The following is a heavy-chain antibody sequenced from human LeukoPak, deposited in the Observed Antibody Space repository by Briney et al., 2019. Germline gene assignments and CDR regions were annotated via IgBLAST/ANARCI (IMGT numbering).Heavy chain of an antibody. CDR1: GYTFTNYG. V-gene: IGHV1-18*01. J-gene: IGHJ4*02. D-gene: IGHD3-10*01. Sequence: ASVKVSCKASGYTFTNYGISWLRQAPGQGLEWMGWISAYNGKTDYAQNLQGRVTMTTDTSTSTAYMELRSLRSDDTAMYFCARMYFASGSDFDYWGQGTLVPVSS. CDR2: ISAYNGKT. CDR3: ARMYFASGSDFDY.